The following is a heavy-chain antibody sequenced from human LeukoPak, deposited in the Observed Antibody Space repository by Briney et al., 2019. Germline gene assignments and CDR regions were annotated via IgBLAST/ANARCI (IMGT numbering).Heavy chain of an antibody. Sequence: GGSLRLSCAASGFTFSSYGMHWVRQAPGKGLEWVAFIRYDGSNKYYADSVKGRFIISRDNSKNTLYLQMNSLRAEDTAVYYCAKDRWVVAGPFDYWGQGTLVAVSS. D-gene: IGHD6-19*01. J-gene: IGHJ4*02. CDR1: GFTFSSYG. CDR3: AKDRWVVAGPFDY. V-gene: IGHV3-30*02. CDR2: IRYDGSNK.